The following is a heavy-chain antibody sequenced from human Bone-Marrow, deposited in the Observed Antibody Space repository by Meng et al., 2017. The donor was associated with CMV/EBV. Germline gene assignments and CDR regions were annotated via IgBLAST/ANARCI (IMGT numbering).Heavy chain of an antibody. CDR2: ISSSSSYI. CDR3: ARDLDYSLTVSINAFDI. J-gene: IGHJ3*02. V-gene: IGHV3-21*01. CDR1: GFTFSSYS. D-gene: IGHD2-15*01. Sequence: GESLKISCAASGFTFSSYSMNWVRQAPGEGLEWVSSISSSSSYIYYADSVKGRFTISRDNAKNSLYLQMNSLRAEDTAVYYCARDLDYSLTVSINAFDIWGQGTMVTVSS.